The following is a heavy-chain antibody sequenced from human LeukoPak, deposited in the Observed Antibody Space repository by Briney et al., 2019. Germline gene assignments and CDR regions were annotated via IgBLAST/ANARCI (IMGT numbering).Heavy chain of an antibody. CDR2: LYTSGST. V-gene: IGHV4-4*07. Sequence: SETLSLTCTVSGGSISSYYWSWIRQPPGKGLEWIGRLYTSGSTNYNPSLKSRVTISVDTSKNQFSLKLSSVTAADTAVYYCARRRGSSGIDYWGQGTLVTVSS. D-gene: IGHD6-19*01. CDR1: GGSISSYY. CDR3: ARRRGSSGIDY. J-gene: IGHJ4*02.